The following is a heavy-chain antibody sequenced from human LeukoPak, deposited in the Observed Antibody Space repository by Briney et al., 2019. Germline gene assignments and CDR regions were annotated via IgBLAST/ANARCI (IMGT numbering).Heavy chain of an antibody. CDR1: GGSISSGNFY. CDR2: IYTSGST. D-gene: IGHD6-6*01. V-gene: IGHV4-61*02. J-gene: IGHJ4*02. Sequence: SETLSLTCTVSGGSISSGNFYWSWIRQPAGKGLEWIGRIYTSGSTSYNPSLESRVAISVDTSKNQFSLNLNSVTAADTAVYYCARGGGSSPSYWGQGTLVTVSS. CDR3: ARGGGSSPSY.